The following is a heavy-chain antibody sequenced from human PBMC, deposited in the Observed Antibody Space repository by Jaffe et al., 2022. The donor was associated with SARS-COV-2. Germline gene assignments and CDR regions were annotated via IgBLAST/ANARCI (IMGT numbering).Heavy chain of an antibody. CDR3: ARGYSSSSRSGGPVDYYGMDV. Sequence: QVQLVQSGAEVKKPGASVKVSCKASGYTFTSYGISWVRQAPGQGLEWMGWISAYNGNTNYAQKLQGRVTMTTDTSTSTAYMELRSLRSDDTAVYYCARGYSSSSRSGGPVDYYGMDVWGQGTTVTVSS. CDR2: ISAYNGNT. D-gene: IGHD6-6*01. J-gene: IGHJ6*02. V-gene: IGHV1-18*01. CDR1: GYTFTSYG.